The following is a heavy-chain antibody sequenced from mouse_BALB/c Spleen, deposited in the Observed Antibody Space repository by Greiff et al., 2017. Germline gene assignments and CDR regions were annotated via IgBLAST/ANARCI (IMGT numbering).Heavy chain of an antibody. Sequence: EVKLMESGGGLVKPGGSLKLSCAASGFTFSSYAMSWVRQSPEKRLEWVAEISSGGSYTYYPDTVTGRSTISRDNAKNTLYLEMSSLRSEDTAMYYCARDIAYDYDGYYAMDYWGQGTSGTVSS. D-gene: IGHD2-4*01. J-gene: IGHJ4*01. CDR2: ISSGGSYT. CDR1: GFTFSSYA. CDR3: ARDIAYDYDGYYAMDY. V-gene: IGHV5-9-4*01.